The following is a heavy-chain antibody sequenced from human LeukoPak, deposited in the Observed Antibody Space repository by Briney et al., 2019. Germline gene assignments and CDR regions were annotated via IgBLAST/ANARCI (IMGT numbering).Heavy chain of an antibody. CDR3: ARAEALLPYLY. CDR1: GFTFSTYG. J-gene: IGHJ4*02. Sequence: GGSLRLSCAASGFTFSTYGINWVREAPGKGLEWVSYISSGSDSIHYADSLKGRFTVSRDNAKNSLFLQMNSLRDEDTAVYYCARAEALLPYLYWGQGTLVTVSS. CDR2: ISSGSDSI. D-gene: IGHD1-26*01. V-gene: IGHV3-48*02.